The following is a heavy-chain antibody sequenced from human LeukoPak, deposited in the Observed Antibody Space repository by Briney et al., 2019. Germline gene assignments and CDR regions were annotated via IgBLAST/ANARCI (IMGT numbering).Heavy chain of an antibody. J-gene: IGHJ4*02. CDR2: IYSGGST. CDR1: GFTVSSNY. CDR3: ARDGSGSYDEDY. V-gene: IGHV3-53*01. Sequence: GGSLRLSCAASGFTVSSNYMSWVRQAPGKGLEWVSVIYSGGSTYYADSVKGRFTISRDNAKNSLYLQMNSLRAEDTAVYYCARDGSGSYDEDYWGQGTLVTVSS. D-gene: IGHD1-26*01.